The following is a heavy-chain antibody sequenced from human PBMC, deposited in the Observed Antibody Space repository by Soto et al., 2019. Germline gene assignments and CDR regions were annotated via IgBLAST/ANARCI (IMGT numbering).Heavy chain of an antibody. D-gene: IGHD3-9*01. V-gene: IGHV3-23*01. Sequence: GGSLRLSCAASGFTFSSYAMSWVRQAPGKGLEWVSAISGSGGSTYYADSVKGRFTISRDNSKNTLYLQMNSLRAEDTAVYYCAKRAYDILTGYYNWFDPWGQGTLVTVSS. CDR3: AKRAYDILTGYYNWFDP. CDR1: GFTFSSYA. CDR2: ISGSGGST. J-gene: IGHJ5*02.